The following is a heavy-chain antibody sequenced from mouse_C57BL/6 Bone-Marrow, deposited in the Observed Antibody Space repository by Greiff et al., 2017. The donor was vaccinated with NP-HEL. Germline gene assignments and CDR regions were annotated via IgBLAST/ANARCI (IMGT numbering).Heavy chain of an antibody. CDR2: IHPNSGST. D-gene: IGHD2-5*01. V-gene: IGHV1-64*01. J-gene: IGHJ4*01. CDR3: AGDSNYYPYYYAMDY. Sequence: VQLQQPGAELVKPGASVKLSCKASGYTFTSYWMHWVKQRPGQGLEWIGMIHPNSGSTNYNEKFKSKATLTVDKSSSTAYMQLSSLTSEDSAVYYCAGDSNYYPYYYAMDYWGQGTSVTVSS. CDR1: GYTFTSYW.